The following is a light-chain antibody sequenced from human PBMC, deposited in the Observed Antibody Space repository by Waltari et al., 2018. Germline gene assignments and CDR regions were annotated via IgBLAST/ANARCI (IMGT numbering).Light chain of an antibody. CDR2: GAS. CDR1: QSVSSN. CDR3: QQYGRSWNT. Sequence: ETVMTQSPATLSVSPGERATLSCRASQSVSSNLAWYQQKPGQAPRLLIYGASTRATGIPARFSGSGSGTEFTLTISSLQSEDFAVYYCQQYGRSWNTFGQGTKLEIK. V-gene: IGKV3-15*01. J-gene: IGKJ2*01.